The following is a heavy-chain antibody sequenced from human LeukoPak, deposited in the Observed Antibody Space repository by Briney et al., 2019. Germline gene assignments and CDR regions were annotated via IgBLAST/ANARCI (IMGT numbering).Heavy chain of an antibody. Sequence: GGSLRLSCAASGFTFSSYAMSWVRQAPGKGLEWVSAISGSGGSTYYADSVKGRFTISRDNSKNTLYLQMNSLRAEDTAVYYCAKAVGGSTSGWYGSYFDYWGQGTLVTVSS. CDR1: GFTFSSYA. V-gene: IGHV3-23*01. D-gene: IGHD6-19*01. CDR3: AKAVGGSTSGWYGSYFDY. CDR2: ISGSGGST. J-gene: IGHJ4*02.